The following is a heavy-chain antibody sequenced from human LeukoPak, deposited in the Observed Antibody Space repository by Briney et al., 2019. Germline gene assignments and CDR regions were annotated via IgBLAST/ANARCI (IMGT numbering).Heavy chain of an antibody. D-gene: IGHD3-22*01. V-gene: IGHV3-7*01. Sequence: PGGSLRLSCAASGFTFSRYWMSWLRQAPGKGLEWVATINQDGSGEYYVDSLRGRFTISRDNAKNSLYLQINGLRAEDTAVYHCARKLYYYDPSPAGWYDPWGQGTLVTVS. CDR2: INQDGSGE. CDR3: ARKLYYYDPSPAGWYDP. J-gene: IGHJ5*02. CDR1: GFTFSRYW.